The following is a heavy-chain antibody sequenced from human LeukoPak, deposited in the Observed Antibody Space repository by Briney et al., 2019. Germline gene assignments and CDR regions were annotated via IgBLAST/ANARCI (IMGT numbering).Heavy chain of an antibody. CDR2: MYSGGST. J-gene: IGHJ4*02. Sequence: GGSLRLSCAASGFTVSSNYMSWVRQSPGRGLEWVSIMYSGGSTYYADAVKGRFTISRDNSRNTLYLQMNSLRAEDTAVYYCAKNSFRGYSYGHRAGHFDYWGQGTLVTVSS. D-gene: IGHD5-18*01. CDR3: AKNSFRGYSYGHRAGHFDY. V-gene: IGHV3-53*05. CDR1: GFTVSSNY.